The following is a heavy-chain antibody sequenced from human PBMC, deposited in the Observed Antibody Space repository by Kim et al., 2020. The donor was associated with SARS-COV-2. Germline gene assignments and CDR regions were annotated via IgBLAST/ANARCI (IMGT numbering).Heavy chain of an antibody. V-gene: IGHV1-46*01. D-gene: IGHD3-16*01. Sequence: GDSISYAQKVQGRGTMPRDTSTSTVFLELSSLRSEDTAVYYCATEYSDLGYWGQGTLVTVSS. J-gene: IGHJ4*02. CDR3: ATEYSDLGY. CDR2: GDSI.